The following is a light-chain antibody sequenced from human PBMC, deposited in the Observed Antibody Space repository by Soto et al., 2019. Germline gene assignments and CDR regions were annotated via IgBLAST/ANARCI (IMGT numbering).Light chain of an antibody. V-gene: IGKV1-5*01. CDR2: DAS. CDR1: QRISGW. J-gene: IGKJ1*01. Sequence: DIHITQSPSTLSASVGDRVIITCRASQRISGWLAWYQQKPGKAPKLLISDASTLESGVPSRFSGSGSGTEFTLSISSLQPDDLATYYCQQYSGYSGTFGQGTKVDIK. CDR3: QQYSGYSGT.